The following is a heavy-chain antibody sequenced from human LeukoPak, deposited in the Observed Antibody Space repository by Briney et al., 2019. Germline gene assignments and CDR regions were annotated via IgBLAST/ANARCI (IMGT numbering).Heavy chain of an antibody. Sequence: ASVKVSCKASGYTFTSYDINWVRQATGQGLEWMGWMNPNSGNTGYAQKFQGRVTMTRNTSISTAYMELSSLRSEDTAVYYCARDRLRGYSGYVQPFYFDYWGQGTLVTVSS. J-gene: IGHJ4*02. CDR1: GYTFTSYD. CDR3: ARDRLRGYSGYVQPFYFDY. V-gene: IGHV1-8*01. CDR2: MNPNSGNT. D-gene: IGHD5-12*01.